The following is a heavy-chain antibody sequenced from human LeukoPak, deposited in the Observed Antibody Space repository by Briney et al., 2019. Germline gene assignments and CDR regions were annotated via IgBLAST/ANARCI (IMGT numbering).Heavy chain of an antibody. J-gene: IGHJ4*02. CDR2: IKQDGSEK. CDR1: GFTFSSYW. Sequence: GGSLRLSCAASGFTFSSYWMSWVRQAPGKGLEWVANIKQDGSEKYYVDSVKGRFTISRDNAKNSLYLQMSTLRADDTAVYYCAKGGGFGDLSLYYFDSWGQGTLVTVSS. CDR3: AKGGGFGDLSLYYFDS. D-gene: IGHD3-10*01. V-gene: IGHV3-7*03.